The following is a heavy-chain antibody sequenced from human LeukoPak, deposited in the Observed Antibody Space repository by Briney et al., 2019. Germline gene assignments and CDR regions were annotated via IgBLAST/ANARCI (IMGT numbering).Heavy chain of an antibody. CDR2: IYYSGSP. J-gene: IGHJ5*02. D-gene: IGHD6-19*01. Sequence: SGTLSLTCTVSGGSIRSYYWSWIRQPPGKGLEWIGYIYYSGSPNYNPSLKSRLTISVDTSKNQFSLRLSSVTAADTAVYYCARAPGVGGGPVAGTNWFGPWGQGTLVTVSS. CDR1: GGSIRSYY. V-gene: IGHV4-59*01. CDR3: ARAPGVGGGPVAGTNWFGP.